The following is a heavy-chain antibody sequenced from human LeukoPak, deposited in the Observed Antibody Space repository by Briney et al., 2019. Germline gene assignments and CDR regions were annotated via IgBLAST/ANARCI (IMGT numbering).Heavy chain of an antibody. J-gene: IGHJ6*03. CDR2: INPSGGST. V-gene: IGHV1-46*01. D-gene: IGHD2-8*01. CDR1: GYTFTSYY. CDR3: ARGYCTNGVCYTVEWYDYYYYMDV. Sequence: PGASVKVSCKASGYTFTSYYMHWVRQAPGQGLEWMGIINPSGGSTSYAQKFQGRVTMTRDMSTSTVYMELSSLRSEDTAVYYCARGYCTNGVCYTVEWYDYYYYMDVWGKGTTVTVSS.